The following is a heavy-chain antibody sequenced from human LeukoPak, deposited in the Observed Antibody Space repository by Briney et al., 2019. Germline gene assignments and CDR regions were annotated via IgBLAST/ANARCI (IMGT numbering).Heavy chain of an antibody. CDR3: AKAQGYATSWSPFDY. V-gene: IGHV3-30*02. D-gene: IGHD2-2*01. CDR1: GFTFNSYG. Sequence: GGSLRLSCEASGFTFNSYGMHWVRQAPGKGLEWVAFIRYDGSNKYYADSVKGRFTISRDNSQNTLSLQMNSLRVEDTALYYCAKAQGYATSWSPFDYWGQGTLVTVCS. CDR2: IRYDGSNK. J-gene: IGHJ4*02.